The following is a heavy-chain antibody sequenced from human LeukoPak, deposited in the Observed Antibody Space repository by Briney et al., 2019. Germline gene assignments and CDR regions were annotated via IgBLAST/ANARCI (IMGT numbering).Heavy chain of an antibody. Sequence: PSQTLSLTCAVSGGFISSCGYSWSWIRQPPGKGLEWIGYIYHSGSTYYNPSLKSRVTISVDRSKNQFSLKLSSVTAADTAVYYCARVRYDFWSGYPDAFDIWGQGTMVTVSS. J-gene: IGHJ3*02. D-gene: IGHD3-3*01. CDR2: IYHSGST. CDR3: ARVRYDFWSGYPDAFDI. V-gene: IGHV4-30-2*01. CDR1: GGFISSCGYS.